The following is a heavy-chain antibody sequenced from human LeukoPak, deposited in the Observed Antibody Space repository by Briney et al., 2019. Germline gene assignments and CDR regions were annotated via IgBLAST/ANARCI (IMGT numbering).Heavy chain of an antibody. Sequence: SETLSLTCTVSGGSISSSSYYWGWIRQPPGTGLEWIGSIYYSGSTYYNPSLKSRVTISVDTSKNQFSLKLSSVTAADTAVYYCASHAYSSSWYWFDPWGQGTLVTVSS. J-gene: IGHJ5*02. D-gene: IGHD6-13*01. CDR3: ASHAYSSSWYWFDP. V-gene: IGHV4-39*07. CDR2: IYYSGST. CDR1: GGSISSSSYY.